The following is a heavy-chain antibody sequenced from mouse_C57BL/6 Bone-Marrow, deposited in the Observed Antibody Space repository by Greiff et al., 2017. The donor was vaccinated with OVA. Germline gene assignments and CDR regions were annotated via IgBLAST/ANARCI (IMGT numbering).Heavy chain of an antibody. V-gene: IGHV5-4*01. CDR2: ISDGGSYT. CDR3: ARDRGYYYGSSGYFDV. J-gene: IGHJ1*03. D-gene: IGHD1-1*01. CDR1: GFTFSSYA. Sequence: EVKVVESGGGLVKPGGSLKLSCAASGFTFSSYAMSWVRQTPEKRLDWVATISDGGSYTSYPANVKGRFTISRDNAKNTLYLQMSHLKSEDTAMYYCARDRGYYYGSSGYFDVWGTGTTVTVSS.